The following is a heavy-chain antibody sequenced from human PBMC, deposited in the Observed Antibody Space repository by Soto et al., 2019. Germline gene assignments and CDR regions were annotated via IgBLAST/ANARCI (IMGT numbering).Heavy chain of an antibody. D-gene: IGHD6-19*01. Sequence: ASVKVSCKASGGTFSSYAISWVRQAPGQGLEWMGGIIPIFGTANYAQKFQGRVTITADESTSTAYMELSSLRSEDTAVYYCARAQLGIAVAGTGLRYNWFDPWGQGTLVTVSS. CDR2: IIPIFGTA. CDR1: GGTFSSYA. V-gene: IGHV1-69*13. J-gene: IGHJ5*02. CDR3: ARAQLGIAVAGTGLRYNWFDP.